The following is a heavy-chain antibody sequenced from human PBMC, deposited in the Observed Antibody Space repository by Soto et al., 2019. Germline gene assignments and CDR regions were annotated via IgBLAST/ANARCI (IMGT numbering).Heavy chain of an antibody. CDR3: AREQLVVGYFDY. Sequence: GGSLRLSCAASGFTFSSYGMHWVRQAPGKGLEWVAVIWYDGSNKYYADSVRGRFTISRDNSKNTLYLQMNSLRAEDTAVYYCAREQLVVGYFDYWGQGTLVTVSS. CDR2: IWYDGSNK. J-gene: IGHJ4*02. V-gene: IGHV3-33*01. D-gene: IGHD6-6*01. CDR1: GFTFSSYG.